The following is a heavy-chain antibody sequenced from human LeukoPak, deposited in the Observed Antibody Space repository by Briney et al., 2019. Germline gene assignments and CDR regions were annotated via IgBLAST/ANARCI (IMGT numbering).Heavy chain of an antibody. J-gene: IGHJ6*03. D-gene: IGHD7-27*01. V-gene: IGHV1-18*01. CDR3: ARAPLTGYYMDV. CDR2: ISAYNGNT. Sequence: ASVKVSCKASGYTFTSYGISWVRQAPGQGLEWMGWISAYNGNTNYAQKFQGRVTMTRDTSINTAYMELSRLRSDDTAVYYCARAPLTGYYMDVWGKGTTVTVSS. CDR1: GYTFTSYG.